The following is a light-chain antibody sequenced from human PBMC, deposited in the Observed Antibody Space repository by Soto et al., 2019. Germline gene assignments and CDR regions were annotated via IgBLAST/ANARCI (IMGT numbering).Light chain of an antibody. CDR2: DAS. J-gene: IGKJ1*01. Sequence: DIQMTQSTSTLSASVGDRVTITCRASQSISSWLAWYQQKPGKAPKLLIYDASSLESGVPSRLSGSGSGTEFTLTISSLQPDDFATYYCQQYNSYWTFGQGTKVDIK. CDR3: QQYNSYWT. CDR1: QSISSW. V-gene: IGKV1-5*01.